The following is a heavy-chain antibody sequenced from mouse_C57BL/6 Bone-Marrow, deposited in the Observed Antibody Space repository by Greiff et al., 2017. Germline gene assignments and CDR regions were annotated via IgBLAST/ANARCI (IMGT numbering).Heavy chain of an antibody. CDR3: ASYGSSPSYAMDY. J-gene: IGHJ4*01. V-gene: IGHV1-39*01. D-gene: IGHD1-1*01. CDR2: INPNYGTT. CDR1: GYSFTDYN. Sequence: VQLQQSGPELVKPGASVKISCKASGYSFTDYNMHWVKQSHGKSLEWIGVINPNYGTTSYNQKFKGKATLTVDQSSSTAYMQLNGLTSEDSAVYECASYGSSPSYAMDYWGRGTSGTVTS.